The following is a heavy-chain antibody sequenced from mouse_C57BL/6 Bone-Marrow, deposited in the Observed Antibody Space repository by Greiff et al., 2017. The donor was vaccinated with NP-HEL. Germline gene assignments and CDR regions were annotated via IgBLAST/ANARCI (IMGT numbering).Heavy chain of an antibody. Sequence: VQLQQSGAELARPGASVKMSCKASGYTFTSYTMHWVKQRPGQGLEWIGYINPSSGYTKYNQKFKDKATLTADKSSSTAYMPLSSLTSEDSAVYYGACPRDYAMDYWGQGTSVTVSS. CDR3: ACPRDYAMDY. CDR1: GYTFTSYT. J-gene: IGHJ4*01. CDR2: INPSSGYT. V-gene: IGHV1-4*01.